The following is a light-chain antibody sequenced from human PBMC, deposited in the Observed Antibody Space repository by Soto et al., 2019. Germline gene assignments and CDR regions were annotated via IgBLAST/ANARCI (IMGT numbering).Light chain of an antibody. J-gene: IGKJ4*02. CDR1: QSVSSSY. V-gene: IGKV3-20*01. CDR2: GAS. Sequence: EIVLTQSPGTLSFSPGERATLSCRASQSVSSSYSAWYQQKPGHAPRLLIYGASSRATGIPDRFSASGSGTDFNLTISRLEPEDFAVYYCQQYDRSPLLTVGGGTKVELK. CDR3: QQYDRSPLLT.